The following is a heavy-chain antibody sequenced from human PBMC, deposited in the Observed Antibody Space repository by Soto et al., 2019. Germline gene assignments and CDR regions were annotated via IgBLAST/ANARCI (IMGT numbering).Heavy chain of an antibody. D-gene: IGHD6-6*01. Sequence: SGPTLVNPTQTLTLTCTFSGFSLSTSGMCVSWIRQPPGKALEWLALIDWDDDKYYSTSLKTRLTISKDTSQNQVVLTMTNMDPVHTATYYCARIRGEYSRREARNEGMDVCGQGTTVTVSS. CDR3: ARIRGEYSRREARNEGMDV. CDR1: GFSLSTSGMC. CDR2: IDWDDDK. J-gene: IGHJ6*02. V-gene: IGHV2-70*01.